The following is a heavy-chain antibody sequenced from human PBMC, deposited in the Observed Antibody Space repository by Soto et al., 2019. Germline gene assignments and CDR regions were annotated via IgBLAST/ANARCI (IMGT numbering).Heavy chain of an antibody. V-gene: IGHV1-8*01. CDR3: ARLTSRAHDAFDI. J-gene: IGHJ3*02. D-gene: IGHD2-2*01. Sequence: QVQLVQSGAEVKKPGASVKVSYKASGYTFTSYDINWVRQATGQGLEWMGWMNPNSGNTGYAQKFQGRVTMTRNTSISTAYMEVSSLRSEDTAVYYCARLTSRAHDAFDIWGQGTMVTVSS. CDR2: MNPNSGNT. CDR1: GYTFTSYD.